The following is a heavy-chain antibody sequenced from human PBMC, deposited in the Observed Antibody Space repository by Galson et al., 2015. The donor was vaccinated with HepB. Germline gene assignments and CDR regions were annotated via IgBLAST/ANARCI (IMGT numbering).Heavy chain of an antibody. CDR3: ARDLRSRAYYGSGSYYSRYDY. J-gene: IGHJ4*02. V-gene: IGHV1-18*04. CDR2: ISAYNGNT. D-gene: IGHD3-10*01. CDR1: GYTFTSYG. Sequence: SVKVSCKASGYTFTSYGISWVRQAPGQGLEWMGWISAYNGNTNYAQKLQGRVTMTTDTSTSTAYMELRSLRSDDTAVYYCARDLRSRAYYGSGSYYSRYDYWGQGTLVTVSS.